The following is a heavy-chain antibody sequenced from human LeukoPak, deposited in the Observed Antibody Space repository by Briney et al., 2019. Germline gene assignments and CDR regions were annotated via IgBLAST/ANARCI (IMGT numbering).Heavy chain of an antibody. CDR3: AREASYYDFWSGYGHYYYYYMDV. V-gene: IGHV1-18*01. CDR2: ISAYNGNT. D-gene: IGHD3-3*01. Sequence: ASVKVSCKASGYTFTSYGISWVRQAPGQGLEWMGWISAYNGNTNYAQKLQGRVTMTTDTSTSTAYMELRRLRSDDTAVYYCAREASYYDFWSGYGHYYYYYMDVWGKGTTVTVSS. CDR1: GYTFTSYG. J-gene: IGHJ6*03.